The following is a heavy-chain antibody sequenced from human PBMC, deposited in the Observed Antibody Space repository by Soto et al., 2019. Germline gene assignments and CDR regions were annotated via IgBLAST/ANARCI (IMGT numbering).Heavy chain of an antibody. CDR1: GFTFKNFG. J-gene: IGHJ6*02. CDR3: AKATDASKTVYWNYGMDV. V-gene: IGHV3-30*18. CDR2: ISSDGRKE. Sequence: QVRLVESGGGVVQPWESLRLSCSASGFTFKNFGINWVRQPPGKGLEWLAVISSDGRKEEFADSVKGRLTISRDNSKNTVSLQMHSLRPEDTALYFCAKATDASKTVYWNYGMDVWGQGTTVIVSS. D-gene: IGHD1-1*01.